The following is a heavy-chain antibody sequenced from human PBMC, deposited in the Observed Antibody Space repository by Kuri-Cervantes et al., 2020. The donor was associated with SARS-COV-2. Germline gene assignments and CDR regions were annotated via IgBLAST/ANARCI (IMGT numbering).Heavy chain of an antibody. CDR3: ARTLGEDIVVVPAATFDY. V-gene: IGHV3-30-3*01. CDR1: GFTFSSYA. D-gene: IGHD2-2*01. J-gene: IGHJ4*02. CDR2: ISYDGSNK. Sequence: GGSLRLSCAASGFTFSSYAMHWVRQAPGKGLEWVAVISYDGSNKYYADSVKGRFTISRDNSKYTLYLQMDSLRAEDTAVYYCARTLGEDIVVVPAATFDYWGQGTLVTVSS.